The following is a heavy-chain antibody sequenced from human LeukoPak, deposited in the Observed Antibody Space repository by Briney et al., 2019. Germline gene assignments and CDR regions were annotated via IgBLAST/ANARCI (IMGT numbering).Heavy chain of an antibody. J-gene: IGHJ4*02. CDR3: ASTGGHGYSGYEPFDY. CDR1: GSTFSSYA. CDR2: ISGSGGST. D-gene: IGHD5-12*01. Sequence: GGSLRLSCAASGSTFSSYAMSWVRQAPGKGLEWVSAISGSGGSTYYADSVKGRFTISRDNSKNTLYLQMNSLRAEDTAVYYCASTGGHGYSGYEPFDYWGQGTLVTVSS. V-gene: IGHV3-23*01.